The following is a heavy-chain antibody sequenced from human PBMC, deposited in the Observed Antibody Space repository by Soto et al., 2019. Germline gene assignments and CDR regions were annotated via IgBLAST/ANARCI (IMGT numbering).Heavy chain of an antibody. CDR3: ARDDRGSYGKFDY. J-gene: IGHJ4*02. Sequence: ASVKVSCKASGGTFSSYAISWVRQAPGQGLEWMGGIIPIFGTANYAQKFQGGVTITADESTSTAYMELSSLRSEDTAVYYCARDDRGSYGKFDYWGQGTLVTVSS. CDR1: GGTFSSYA. CDR2: IIPIFGTA. D-gene: IGHD5-18*01. V-gene: IGHV1-69*13.